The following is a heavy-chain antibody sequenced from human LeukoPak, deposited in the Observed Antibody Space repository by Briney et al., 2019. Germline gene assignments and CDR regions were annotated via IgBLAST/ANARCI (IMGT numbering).Heavy chain of an antibody. CDR3: ARMVRGVIRYYFDY. D-gene: IGHD3-10*01. CDR2: ISYDGSNK. V-gene: IGHV3-30*03. CDR1: GFTFSSYG. Sequence: PGGSLRLSCAASGFTFSSYGMHWVRQAPGKGLGWVAVISYDGSNKYYADSVKGRFTISRDNSKNTLYLQMNSLRAEDTAVYYCARMVRGVIRYYFDYWGQGTLVTVSS. J-gene: IGHJ4*02.